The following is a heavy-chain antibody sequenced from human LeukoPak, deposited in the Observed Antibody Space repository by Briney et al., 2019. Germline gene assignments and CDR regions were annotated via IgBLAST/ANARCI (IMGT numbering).Heavy chain of an antibody. Sequence: GESLKISCKDSGYSFTSYWIGWVRQMPGKGLEWMGIIYPGDSDTRYSPSFQGQVTISADKSISTAYLQWSSLKASDTAMYYCARGIMITFGGVHFHYWGQGTLVTVSS. J-gene: IGHJ4*02. CDR3: ARGIMITFGGVHFHY. V-gene: IGHV5-51*01. CDR2: IYPGDSDT. D-gene: IGHD3-16*01. CDR1: GYSFTSYW.